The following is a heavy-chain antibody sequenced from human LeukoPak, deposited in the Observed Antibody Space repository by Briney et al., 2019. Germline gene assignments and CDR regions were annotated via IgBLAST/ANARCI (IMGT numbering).Heavy chain of an antibody. CDR1: GFTFSDYY. CDR3: ATSPPGAGYYYYYYMDV. J-gene: IGHJ6*03. V-gene: IGHV3-11*01. CDR2: ISSSGSTI. Sequence: PGGSLRLSCAASGFTFSDYYMSWIRQAPGKGLEWVSYISSSGSTIYYADSVKGRFTISRDNAKNSLYLQMNSLRAEDTAVYYCATSPPGAGYYYYYYMDVWGKGTTVTASS. D-gene: IGHD6-6*01.